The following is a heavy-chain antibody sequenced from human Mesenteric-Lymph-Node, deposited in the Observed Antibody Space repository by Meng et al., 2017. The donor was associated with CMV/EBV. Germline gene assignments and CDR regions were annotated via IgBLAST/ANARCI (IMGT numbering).Heavy chain of an antibody. V-gene: IGHV4-61*05. CDR1: GASTSSSSYY. D-gene: IGHD2-15*01. J-gene: IGHJ5*02. CDR2: IYYSGST. CDR3: ARTSRVVVAANIVGAYNNWFDP. Sequence: SETLSLTCTVSGASTSSSSYYWAWIRQSPGKGLEWIGNIYYSGSTNYNPSLKSRVTISLDTSKNQFSLKLSSMTAADTAVYYCARTSRVVVAANIVGAYNNWFDPWGQGTLVTVSS.